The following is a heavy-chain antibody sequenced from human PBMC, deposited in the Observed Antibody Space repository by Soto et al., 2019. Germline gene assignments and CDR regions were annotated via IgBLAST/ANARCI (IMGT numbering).Heavy chain of an antibody. CDR2: INHSGST. V-gene: IGHV4-34*01. J-gene: IGHJ5*02. Sequence: SETLSLTCAVYGGSFSGYYWSWIRQPPGKGLEWIGEINHSGSTNYNPSLKSRVAISVDTSKNQFSLKLSSVTAADTAVYYCARGVGLRFLEWLGRVGFDPWGQGXLVTVSS. CDR1: GGSFSGYY. D-gene: IGHD3-3*01. CDR3: ARGVGLRFLEWLGRVGFDP.